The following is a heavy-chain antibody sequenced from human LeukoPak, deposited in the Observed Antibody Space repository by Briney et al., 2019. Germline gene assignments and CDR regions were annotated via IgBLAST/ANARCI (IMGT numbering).Heavy chain of an antibody. J-gene: IGHJ4*02. CDR3: ARESIVGATTLGY. CDR2: INPNSGGT. D-gene: IGHD1-26*01. V-gene: IGHV1-2*02. CDR1: GYTFTGQY. Sequence: ASVKVSCKASGYTFTGQYMHWVRQAPGQGLEWMGWINPNSGGTNYAQKFQGRVTMTRDTSISTAYMELSRLRSDDTAVYYCARESIVGATTLGYWGQGTLVTVSS.